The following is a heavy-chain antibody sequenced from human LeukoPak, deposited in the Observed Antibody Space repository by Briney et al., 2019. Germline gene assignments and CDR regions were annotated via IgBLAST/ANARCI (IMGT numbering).Heavy chain of an antibody. Sequence: PGGSLRLSCAASGFMFGDYAMHWVRQVPGRGLEWVSLISGDGVSSFYADSVKGRFTISRDNNNSSLSLQMRRLTTEDTAFYYCVREQFSHTSNYFDNWGQGILVTVSS. V-gene: IGHV3-43*02. CDR2: ISGDGVSS. CDR1: GFMFGDYA. D-gene: IGHD5-24*01. CDR3: VREQFSHTSNYFDN. J-gene: IGHJ4*02.